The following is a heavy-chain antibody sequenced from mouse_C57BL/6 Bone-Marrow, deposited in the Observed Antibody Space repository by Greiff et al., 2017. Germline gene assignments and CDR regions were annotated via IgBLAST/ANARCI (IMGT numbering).Heavy chain of an antibody. Sequence: VQLQQSGAELVRPGTSVKMSCKASGYTFTNYWIGWAKQRPGHGLEWIGDIYPGGGYTNYNEKFKGKATLTVDKSSSTAYMQFSSLTSEDSAIEYCARERAFYYAMDYWGGGTSVTVSA. CDR1: GYTFTNYW. CDR2: IYPGGGYT. CDR3: ARERAFYYAMDY. J-gene: IGHJ4*01. V-gene: IGHV1-63*01.